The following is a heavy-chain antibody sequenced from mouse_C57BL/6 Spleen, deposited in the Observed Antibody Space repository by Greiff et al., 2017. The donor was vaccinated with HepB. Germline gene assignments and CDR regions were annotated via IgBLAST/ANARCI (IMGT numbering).Heavy chain of an antibody. CDR1: GYTFTSYW. CDR2: IDPSDSYT. V-gene: IGHV1-69*01. Sequence: VQLQQPGAELVMPGASVKLSCKASGYTFTSYWMHWVKQRPGQGLEWIGEIDPSDSYTNYNQKFKGKSTLTVDKSSSTAYMQLSSLTSEDSAVYYCARRGLKRFYYAMDYWGQGTSVTVSS. J-gene: IGHJ4*01. CDR3: ARRGLKRFYYAMDY.